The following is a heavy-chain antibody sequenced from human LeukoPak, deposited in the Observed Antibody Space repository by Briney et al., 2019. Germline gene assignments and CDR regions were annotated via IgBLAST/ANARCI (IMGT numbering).Heavy chain of an antibody. D-gene: IGHD2-21*02. V-gene: IGHV3-15*01. CDR2: IKSKTDGGTT. CDR1: GFTFSNAW. CDR3: TTAPGGYCGGDCYVRSTDFDY. Sequence: GGSLRLSCAASGFTFSNAWMSWVRQAPGKGLEWVGRIKSKTDGGTTDYAAPVKGRFTISRDDSENTLYLQMNSLKTEDTAVYYCTTAPGGYCGGDCYVRSTDFDYWGQGTLVTVSS. J-gene: IGHJ4*02.